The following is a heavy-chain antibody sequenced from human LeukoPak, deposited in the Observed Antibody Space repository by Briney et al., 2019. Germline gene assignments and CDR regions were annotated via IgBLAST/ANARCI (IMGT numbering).Heavy chain of an antibody. CDR2: ISSSGSTI. CDR3: AREGYSYDY. D-gene: IGHD5-18*01. V-gene: IGHV3-48*03. Sequence: PEGSLRLSCAASGFTFSSYEMNWVRQAPGKGLEWVSYISSSGSTIYYADSVKGRFTISRDNAKNSLYLQMNSLRAEDTAVYYCAREGYSYDYWGQGTLVTVSS. J-gene: IGHJ4*02. CDR1: GFTFSSYE.